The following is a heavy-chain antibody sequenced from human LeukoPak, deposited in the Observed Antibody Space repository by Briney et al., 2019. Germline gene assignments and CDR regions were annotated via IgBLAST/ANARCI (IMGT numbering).Heavy chain of an antibody. CDR1: GFTFSSYS. J-gene: IGHJ5*02. Sequence: KTGGSLRLSCAASGFTFSSYSMNWVRQAPGKGLEWVSSISSSSSYIYYADSVKGRFTISRDNAKNSLYLQMNSLRAEDTAVYYCARAAGYSYGLNWFDPWGQGTLVTVSS. CDR3: ARAAGYSYGLNWFDP. CDR2: ISSSSSYI. V-gene: IGHV3-21*01. D-gene: IGHD5-18*01.